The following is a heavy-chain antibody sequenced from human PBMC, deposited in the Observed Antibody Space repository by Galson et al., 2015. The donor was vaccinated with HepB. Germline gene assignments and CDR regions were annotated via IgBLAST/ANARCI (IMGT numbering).Heavy chain of an antibody. CDR2: ISWNSRYI. V-gene: IGHV3-9*01. CDR3: ARDWGSGASGMDV. J-gene: IGHJ6*02. Sequence: SLRLSCAASGFIFDDYAMHWVRQAPGKGLEWVSSISWNSRYIVYADSVKGRFTISRDNSKKTLNLQMNSLRAEDTAVYYCARDWGSGASGMDVWGQGITVTVSS. D-gene: IGHD3-16*01. CDR1: GFIFDDYA.